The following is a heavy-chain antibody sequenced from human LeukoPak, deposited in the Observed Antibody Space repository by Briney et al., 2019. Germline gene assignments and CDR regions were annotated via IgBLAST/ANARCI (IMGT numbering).Heavy chain of an antibody. V-gene: IGHV3-23*01. J-gene: IGHJ3*02. CDR2: ISGSGGST. CDR3: ARGGGGAFDI. Sequence: GGSLRLSCAASGFTFSSYAMSWVRQAPGKGLEWVSAISGSGGSTYYADSVKGRFTISRDNAKNSLYLQMNSLRAEDTAVYYCARGGGGAFDIWGQGTMVTVSS. D-gene: IGHD3-10*01. CDR1: GFTFSSYA.